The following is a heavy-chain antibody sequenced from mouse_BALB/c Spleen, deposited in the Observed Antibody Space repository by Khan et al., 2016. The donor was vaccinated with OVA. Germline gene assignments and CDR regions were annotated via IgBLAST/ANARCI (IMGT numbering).Heavy chain of an antibody. Sequence: EVELVESGGDLVRPGGSLKLSCAASGFTFSAPGMSWVRQSPDKRLEWVATINSAGDYTYYPDSLKGRFIISRDNATNTLYLQLRSLKSEDTARYYCASHLSGSFAYWGQGTLVTVSA. J-gene: IGHJ3*01. CDR1: GFTFSAPG. CDR3: ASHLSGSFAY. V-gene: IGHV5-6*01. D-gene: IGHD1-3*01. CDR2: INSAGDYT.